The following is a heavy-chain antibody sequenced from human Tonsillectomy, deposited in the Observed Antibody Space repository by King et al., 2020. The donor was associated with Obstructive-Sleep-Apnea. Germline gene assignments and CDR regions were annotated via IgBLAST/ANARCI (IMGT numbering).Heavy chain of an antibody. CDR2: ISSSSSYI. CDR1: GFTFSSYS. Sequence: VQLVESGGGLVKPGGSLRLSCAASGFTFSSYSMNWVRQAPGKGLEWVSSISSSSSYIYYADSGKGRFTISRENAKNSLYLQMKSLRAEDTAVYYCARSPNTAALDYWGQGTLVTVSS. D-gene: IGHD5-18*01. CDR3: ARSPNTAALDY. J-gene: IGHJ4*02. V-gene: IGHV3-21*01.